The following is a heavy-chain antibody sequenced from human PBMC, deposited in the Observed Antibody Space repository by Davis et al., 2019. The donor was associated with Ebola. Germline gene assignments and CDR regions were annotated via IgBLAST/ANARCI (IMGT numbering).Heavy chain of an antibody. J-gene: IGHJ6*02. CDR2: IRSKRYDGTT. V-gene: IGHV3-49*04. CDR3: TVPAAILYYYYYGMDV. D-gene: IGHD2-2*02. CDR1: GFTFGDYA. Sequence: GESLKISCPTSGFTFGDYAMTWVRQAPGRGLEWVGFIRSKRYDGTTQYAASMKGRFTISRDDSKSIAYLQMNSLKTEDTAVYYCTVPAAILYYYYYGMDVWGQGTTVTVSS.